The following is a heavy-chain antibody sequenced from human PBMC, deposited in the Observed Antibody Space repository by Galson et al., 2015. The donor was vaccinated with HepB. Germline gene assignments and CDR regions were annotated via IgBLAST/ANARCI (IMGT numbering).Heavy chain of an antibody. D-gene: IGHD5-18*01. V-gene: IGHV3-21*01. Sequence: LRLSCAASGFTFSTYSMNWVRQAPGKGLEWVSSISSSSSYIYYADSVKGRFTISRDNAKNSLYLQMNSLRAEDTAVYYCARDLRRPRDTWIQLWVLYGVDVWGQGTTVTVSS. CDR2: ISSSSSYI. CDR3: ARDLRRPRDTWIQLWVLYGVDV. CDR1: GFTFSTYS. J-gene: IGHJ6*02.